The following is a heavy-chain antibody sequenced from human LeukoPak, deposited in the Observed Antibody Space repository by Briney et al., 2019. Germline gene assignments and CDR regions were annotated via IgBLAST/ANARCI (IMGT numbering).Heavy chain of an antibody. Sequence: VKVSCKASGYTFTSCGISWVRQAPGQGLEWMGWISVYNGNTNYAQKLQGRVTMTTDTSTSTAYMEQRSLRADDTAVYYCARNGSCSGGSCHNWFDPWGQGTLVTLSS. J-gene: IGHJ5*02. CDR1: GYTFTSCG. CDR3: ARNGSCSGGSCHNWFDP. V-gene: IGHV1-18*01. CDR2: ISVYNGNT. D-gene: IGHD2-15*01.